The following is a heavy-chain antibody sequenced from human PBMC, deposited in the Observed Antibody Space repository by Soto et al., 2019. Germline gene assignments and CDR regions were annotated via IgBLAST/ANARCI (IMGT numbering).Heavy chain of an antibody. D-gene: IGHD6-6*01. CDR2: ISSSGSTI. Sequence: VGSLRLSCAAFGFTFSDYYMSWIRQAPGKGLEWVSYISSSGSTIYYADSVKGRFTISRDNAKNSLYLQMNSLRAEDTAVYYCAASGGDKYYYYGMDVWGQGTTVTVSS. V-gene: IGHV3-11*01. J-gene: IGHJ6*02. CDR1: GFTFSDYY. CDR3: AASGGDKYYYYGMDV.